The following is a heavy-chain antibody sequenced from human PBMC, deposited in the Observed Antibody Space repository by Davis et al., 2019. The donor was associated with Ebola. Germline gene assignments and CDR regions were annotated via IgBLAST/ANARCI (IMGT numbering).Heavy chain of an antibody. CDR3: ASQKYYYYGMDV. J-gene: IGHJ6*02. Sequence: GESLKISCKGSGYSFTSYWISWVRQMPGQGLEWMGRIDPSDSYTNYSPSFQGHVTISADKSISTAYLQWSSLKASDTAMYYCASQKYYYYGMDVWGQGTTVTVSS. CDR2: IDPSDSYT. V-gene: IGHV5-10-1*01. CDR1: GYSFTSYW.